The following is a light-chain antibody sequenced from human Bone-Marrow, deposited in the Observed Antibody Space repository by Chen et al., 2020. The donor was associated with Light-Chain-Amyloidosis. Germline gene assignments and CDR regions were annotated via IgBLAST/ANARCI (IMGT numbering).Light chain of an antibody. CDR3: QQRSNWPPIT. J-gene: IGKJ5*01. CDR1: QSVSSY. Sequence: EIVLTQSPATLSLSPGERATLSCRASQSVSSYLAWYQQKPGQAPRLLIYDASHRATGIPARFSGSGSGTDFTLTNSSLEPEDFAVYYCQQRSNWPPITFGQGTRLEIK. V-gene: IGKV3-11*01. CDR2: DAS.